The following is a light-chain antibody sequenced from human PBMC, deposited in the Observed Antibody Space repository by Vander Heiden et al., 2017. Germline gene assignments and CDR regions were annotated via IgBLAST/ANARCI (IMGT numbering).Light chain of an antibody. CDR2: QAS. Sequence: DIQLTQSPYPLSASVGDRVTVTCRASESIRSWLAWYQQKPGKAPKVLIYQASTLESGVPSRFSGSGSGTEFTLTISSLQPDDIATYYGQQYHRYSPWTFGQGTKVEIK. V-gene: IGKV1-5*03. CDR3: QQYHRYSPWT. J-gene: IGKJ1*01. CDR1: ESIRSW.